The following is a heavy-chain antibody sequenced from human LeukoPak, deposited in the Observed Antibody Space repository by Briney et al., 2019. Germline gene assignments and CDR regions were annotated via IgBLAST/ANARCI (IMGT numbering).Heavy chain of an antibody. D-gene: IGHD2/OR15-2a*01. Sequence: ASVKVSCKASGYTFTSYGISWVRQAPGQGLEWMGWIRAYNGNTNYAQKLQGRVTMTTDTSTSTAYMELRSLRSYDTAVYYCASGESPAHAFDTWGQGTMVTVSS. CDR2: IRAYNGNT. V-gene: IGHV1-18*01. CDR1: GYTFTSYG. J-gene: IGHJ3*02. CDR3: ASGESPAHAFDT.